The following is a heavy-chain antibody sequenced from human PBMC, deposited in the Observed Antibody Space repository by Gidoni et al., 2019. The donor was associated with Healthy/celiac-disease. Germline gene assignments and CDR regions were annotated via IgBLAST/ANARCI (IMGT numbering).Heavy chain of an antibody. CDR3: ARHGDYYYYGMDV. CDR2: IISIFGPA. D-gene: IGHD3-16*01. Sequence: QGLEWMGGIISIFGPANYAQKFQGSVTITAYKSTSTAYMELSSLRSEDTAVYDCARHGDYYYYGMDVWGQGTTVTVSS. J-gene: IGHJ6*02. V-gene: IGHV1-69*06.